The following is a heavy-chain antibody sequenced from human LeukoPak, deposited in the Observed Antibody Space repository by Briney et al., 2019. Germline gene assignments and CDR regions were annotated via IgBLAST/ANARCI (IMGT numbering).Heavy chain of an antibody. Sequence: SVKVSCKASGGTFNNYAINWVRQAPGQGLEWMGGIIPIFGSSNYAQKFQGRVTITADESTTTAYMELSSLRSEDTAVYYCARPKAYYYDSSGYYYVDYFDYWGQGTLVTVSS. D-gene: IGHD3-22*01. CDR1: GGTFNNYA. J-gene: IGHJ4*02. CDR3: ARPKAYYYDSSGYYYVDYFDY. CDR2: IIPIFGSS. V-gene: IGHV1-69*01.